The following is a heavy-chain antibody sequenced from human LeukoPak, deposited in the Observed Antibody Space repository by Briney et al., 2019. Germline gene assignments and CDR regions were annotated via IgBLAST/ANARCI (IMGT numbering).Heavy chain of an antibody. CDR3: ARKAQEQWLVRSRDNWFDH. D-gene: IGHD6-19*01. CDR2: INHSGST. V-gene: IGHV4-34*01. J-gene: IGHJ5*02. Sequence: KSSETLSLTCAVYGGSFSGYYWSWIRQPPGKGVEWIGEINHSGSTNYNPSLKSRVTISVDTSKNQFSLKLSSVTAADTAVYYCARKAQEQWLVRSRDNWFDHWGQGTLVTVSS. CDR1: GGSFSGYY.